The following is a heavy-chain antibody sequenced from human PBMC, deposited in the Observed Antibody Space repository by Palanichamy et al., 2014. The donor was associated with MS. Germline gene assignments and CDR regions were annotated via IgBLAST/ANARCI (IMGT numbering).Heavy chain of an antibody. V-gene: IGHV2-70*15. CDR2: IDWADYK. J-gene: IGHJ4*02. CDR1: GFSLSTSGLC. CDR3: ARVQWGQHLAHFDY. D-gene: IGHD6-13*01. Sequence: QVTLRESGPALVKPTQTLTLTCTFSGFSLSTSGLCVTWIRQPPGKALEWLARIDWADYKYYSASLKTRLTISKDTSKNQVVLTMTNMDPVDTATYYCARVQWGQHLAHFDYWGQGTLVTVSS.